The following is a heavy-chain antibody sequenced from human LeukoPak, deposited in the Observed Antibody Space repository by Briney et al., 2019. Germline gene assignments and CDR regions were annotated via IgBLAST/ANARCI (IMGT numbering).Heavy chain of an antibody. V-gene: IGHV4-59*08. Sequence: SETLSLTCSVSGGSISSNYWSWIRQPPAKGLEWIGNIYHSGFTNYNPSLKSRVTMSVDTSKNQFSLKLSSVTAADTAVYYCARSELLWFGESPNWFDPWGQGTLVTVSS. J-gene: IGHJ5*02. D-gene: IGHD3-10*01. CDR3: ARSELLWFGESPNWFDP. CDR1: GGSISSNY. CDR2: IYHSGFT.